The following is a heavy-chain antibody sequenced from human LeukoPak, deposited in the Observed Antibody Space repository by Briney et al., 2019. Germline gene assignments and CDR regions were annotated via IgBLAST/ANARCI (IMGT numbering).Heavy chain of an antibody. CDR3: AREQPVTSSDY. D-gene: IGHD4-17*01. V-gene: IGHV3-11*04. CDR2: ISSSGSTI. J-gene: IGHJ4*02. Sequence: LSLTCAVYGGSFSGYYMSWIRQAPGKGLEWVSYISSSGSTIYYADSVKGRFTISRDNAKNSLYLQMNSLRAEDTAVYYCAREQPVTSSDYWGQGTLVTVSS. CDR1: GGSFSGYY.